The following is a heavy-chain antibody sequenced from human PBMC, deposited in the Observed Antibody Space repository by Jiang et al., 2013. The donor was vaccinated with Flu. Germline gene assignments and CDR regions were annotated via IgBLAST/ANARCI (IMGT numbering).Heavy chain of an antibody. CDR2: AFYSGST. CDR1: GGSIISYY. CDR3: ARGEMQRDAFDI. V-gene: IGHV4-59*08. J-gene: IGHJ3*02. Sequence: GPGLVKPSETLSLTCTVSGGSIISYYWNWIRQPPGKGLEWIGYAFYSGSTNYNPSLKSRVTISIDTPKNQLSLNLNSVTAADTAVYYCARGEMQRDAFDIWGQGTLVTVSS. D-gene: IGHD6-25*01.